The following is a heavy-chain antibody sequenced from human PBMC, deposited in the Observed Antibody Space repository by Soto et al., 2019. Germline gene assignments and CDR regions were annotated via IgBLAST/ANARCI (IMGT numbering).Heavy chain of an antibody. D-gene: IGHD4-17*01. CDR3: AGDLHDGDYGAAHY. CDR2: INHGGST. J-gene: IGHJ4*02. CDR1: GGSFRGYY. Sequence: QVQLQQWGARLLKTSETLSLTCAVYGGSFRGYYWRWIRQPPGKGLEWVGEINHGGSTNYNPSLKSRVSMSVDPSRNQFSLKLRSVTAADTAVYYCAGDLHDGDYGAAHYWGQGTLVTVSS. V-gene: IGHV4-34*01.